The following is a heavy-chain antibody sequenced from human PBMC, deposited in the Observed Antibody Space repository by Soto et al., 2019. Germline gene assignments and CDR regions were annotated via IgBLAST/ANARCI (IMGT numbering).Heavy chain of an antibody. CDR3: AREAV. J-gene: IGHJ6*02. Sequence: EVQLVESGGGLVQPGGSLRLSCAASGFTFSGYWMSGVRQAPGKGLEWVANIKQDGSEQFYVDSVKGRFTISRDNAKNSLYLQMNSLRGEDTAVYYCAREAVWGQGTTVTVSS. V-gene: IGHV3-7*05. CDR2: IKQDGSEQ. CDR1: GFTFSGYW.